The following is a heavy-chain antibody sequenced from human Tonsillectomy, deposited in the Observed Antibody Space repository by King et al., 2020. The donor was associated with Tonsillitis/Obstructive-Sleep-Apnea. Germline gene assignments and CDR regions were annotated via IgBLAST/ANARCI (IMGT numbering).Heavy chain of an antibody. CDR1: GFTFSNYG. CDR2: ISYDGSNK. J-gene: IGHJ5*02. Sequence: QLVQSGGGVVQPGRSLRLSCAASGFTFSNYGMHWVLQAPGKGLEWVAVISYDGSNKNYADSVKGRFTISRDNSKNTLYLQMNSLRAEDTAVYYCAKDNYDFWSVNWFDPWGQGTLVIVSS. V-gene: IGHV3-30*18. D-gene: IGHD3-3*01. CDR3: AKDNYDFWSVNWFDP.